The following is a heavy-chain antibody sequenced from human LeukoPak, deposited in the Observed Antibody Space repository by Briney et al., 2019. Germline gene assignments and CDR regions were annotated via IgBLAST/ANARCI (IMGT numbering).Heavy chain of an antibody. D-gene: IGHD5-18*01. J-gene: IGHJ4*02. CDR3: ASRSDGGYSYGYYFDY. V-gene: IGHV3-53*01. Sequence: GGSLRLSRAASGFSVSSNYMSWVRQAPGRGLEWVSVIYSGGSTYYADSVKGRFTISRDNSKNSLYLQMNSLRAEDTAVYYCASRSDGGYSYGYYFDYWGQGTLVTVSS. CDR1: GFSVSSNY. CDR2: IYSGGST.